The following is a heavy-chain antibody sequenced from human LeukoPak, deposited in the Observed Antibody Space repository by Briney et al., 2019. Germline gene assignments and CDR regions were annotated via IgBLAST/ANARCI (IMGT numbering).Heavy chain of an antibody. CDR2: IYYSGST. CDR3: ARYGAAAELVY. V-gene: IGHV4-31*03. CDR1: GGSISSGGYY. J-gene: IGHJ4*02. Sequence: PSETLSLTCTVSGGSISSGGYYWSWIRQHPGKGLEWIGYIYYSGSTYYNPSLKSRVTISVDTSKNQFSLKLSSVTAADTAVYYCARYGAAAELVYWGQGTLVTVSS. D-gene: IGHD6-13*01.